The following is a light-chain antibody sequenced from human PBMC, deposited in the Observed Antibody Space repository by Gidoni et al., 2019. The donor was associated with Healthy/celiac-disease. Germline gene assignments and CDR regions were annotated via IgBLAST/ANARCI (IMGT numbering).Light chain of an antibody. J-gene: IGLJ3*02. CDR3: AAWDDSLNGRV. CDR1: SSNIGSNT. Sequence: QSVLTQPHSASGTPGQRVTISCSGSSSNIGSNTVNWYQQLPGTAPKLLIYSNNQRPSGVPDRFSGSKSGTSASLAISGLQSDDEADYYCAAWDDSLNGRVFGGGTKLTVL. CDR2: SNN. V-gene: IGLV1-44*01.